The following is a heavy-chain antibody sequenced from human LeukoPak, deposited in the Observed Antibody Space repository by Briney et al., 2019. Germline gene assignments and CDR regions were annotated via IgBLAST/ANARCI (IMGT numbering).Heavy chain of an antibody. J-gene: IGHJ5*02. CDR3: AGYSSGHNWFDP. D-gene: IGHD6-19*01. CDR2: INHSGST. CDR1: GGSFSGYY. V-gene: IGHV4-34*01. Sequence: SETLSLTCAVYGGSFSGYYWSWIRHPPGKGLEWMGEINHSGSTNYNPSLKSRVTISVDTSKNQFSLKLSSVTAADTAVYYCAGYSSGHNWFDPWGQGTLVTVSS.